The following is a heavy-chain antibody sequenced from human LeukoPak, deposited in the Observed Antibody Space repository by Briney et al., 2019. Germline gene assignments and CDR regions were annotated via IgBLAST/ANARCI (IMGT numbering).Heavy chain of an antibody. CDR3: ARWGPSTFDM. V-gene: IGHV4-30-2*01. CDR2: INHSGST. D-gene: IGHD3-16*01. CDR1: GGSISSGGYY. Sequence: SQTLSLTCAVSGGSISSGGYYWSWIRQPPGKGLEWIGEINHSGSTNYIPSLKSRVTISGDTSKNQFSLRLSSVTAADTAVYYCARWGPSTFDMWGQGTKVTVSS. J-gene: IGHJ3*02.